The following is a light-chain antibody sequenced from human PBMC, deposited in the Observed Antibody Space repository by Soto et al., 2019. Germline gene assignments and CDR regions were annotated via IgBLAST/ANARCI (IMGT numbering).Light chain of an antibody. Sequence: QSVLTQPPSVSGAPGQRVTISCSGTSSSIGAGYEVHWYHQLPGTAPKLVVSGNGNRPSGVPDRLSASKSGTSASLAITGLQAEDEGHYYCQYDEKRLTAYVFGTGTKLTV. CDR2: GNG. CDR3: QYDEKRLTAYV. CDR1: SSSIGAGYE. V-gene: IGLV1-40*01. J-gene: IGLJ1*01.